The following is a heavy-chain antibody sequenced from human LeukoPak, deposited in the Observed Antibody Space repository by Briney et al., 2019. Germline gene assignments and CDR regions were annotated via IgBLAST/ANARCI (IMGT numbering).Heavy chain of an antibody. D-gene: IGHD3-9*01. J-gene: IGHJ4*02. V-gene: IGHV4-61*01. CDR2: IYYSGST. CDR3: ARGLKRYFDWLPPSGFDY. Sequence: SETLSLTCTVSGGSVSSGSYYWSWIRQPPGKGLEWIGYIYYSGSTNYSPSLKSRVTISVDTSKNQFSLKLSSVTAADTAVYYCARGLKRYFDWLPPSGFDYWGQGTLVTVSS. CDR1: GGSVSSGSYY.